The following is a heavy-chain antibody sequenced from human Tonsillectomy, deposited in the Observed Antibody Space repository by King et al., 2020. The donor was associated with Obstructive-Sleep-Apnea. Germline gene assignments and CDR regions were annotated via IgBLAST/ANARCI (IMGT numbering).Heavy chain of an antibody. D-gene: IGHD1-26*01. CDR1: GFTFKTYA. V-gene: IGHV3-30*04. Sequence: VQLVESGGGVFQPRRSLRLSCAASGFTFKTYAMHWVRQAPGKGLEWVALISSDEINKYYADSVKGRFTISKDNSKNTLYLEMNSLRPEDTAVYSCARPQWELAYYYGLDVWGKGTTVTVSS. CDR3: ARPQWELAYYYGLDV. J-gene: IGHJ6*04. CDR2: ISSDEINK.